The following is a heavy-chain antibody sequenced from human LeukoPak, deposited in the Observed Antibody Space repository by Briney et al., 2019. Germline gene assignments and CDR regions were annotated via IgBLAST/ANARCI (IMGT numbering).Heavy chain of an antibody. CDR3: ARGDCSSGGCSGFYGVDV. CDR1: VGSVGSISGYS. CDR2: ITTSGST. D-gene: IGHD6-19*01. V-gene: IGHV4-4*07. Sequence: PSETLSLTCTVSVGSVGSISGYSWSWIRQPAGKGLEWIGHITTSGSTNYNSPLRSRVTMSADTSRNQFSLKLSSVTAADTAVYYCARGDCSSGGCSGFYGVDVWGQGTTVTVSS. J-gene: IGHJ6*02.